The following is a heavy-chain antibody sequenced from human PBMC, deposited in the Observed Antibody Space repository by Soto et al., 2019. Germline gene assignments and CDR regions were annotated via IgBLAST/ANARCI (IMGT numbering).Heavy chain of an antibody. CDR3: ARYWLDHYFDY. D-gene: IGHD6-19*01. V-gene: IGHV4-59*01. CDR1: GGSISSYY. Sequence: QVQLQESGPGLVKPSEILSLTCTASGGSISSYYWSWIRQPPGKGLEWIGYIYYSGSTNYNPSLKSRVTISVDKSKNQFSLKLSSVTAADTAVYYCARYWLDHYFDYWGQGTLVTVSS. J-gene: IGHJ4*02. CDR2: IYYSGST.